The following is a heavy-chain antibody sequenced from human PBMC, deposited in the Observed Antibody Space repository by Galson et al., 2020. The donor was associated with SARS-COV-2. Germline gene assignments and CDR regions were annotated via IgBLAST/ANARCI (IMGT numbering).Heavy chain of an antibody. Sequence: TGGSLRLSCAASGFSFSNYEMNWVRHAPGKGLEWISYISSSGRTIHYADSVKGRFTISRDNAKSSLSLQMNSLRAEDTAVYYCARLDAYGPGYWGQGTLVTVSS. CDR3: ARLDAYGPGY. V-gene: IGHV3-48*03. CDR2: ISSSGRTI. CDR1: GFSFSNYE. D-gene: IGHD2-21*01. J-gene: IGHJ4*02.